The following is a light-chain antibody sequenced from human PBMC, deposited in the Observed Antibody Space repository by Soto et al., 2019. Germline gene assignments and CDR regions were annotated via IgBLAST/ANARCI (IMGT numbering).Light chain of an antibody. CDR1: QSVSSSY. CDR2: DAS. Sequence: PGERATLSCRASQSVSSSYLAWYHQKPGQAPRLLIYDASNRATGIPARFSGSGSGTDFTLTISSLEPEDFAVYYCQQRSNWPGVTFGQGTRLEIK. J-gene: IGKJ5*01. V-gene: IGKV3-11*01. CDR3: QQRSNWPGVT.